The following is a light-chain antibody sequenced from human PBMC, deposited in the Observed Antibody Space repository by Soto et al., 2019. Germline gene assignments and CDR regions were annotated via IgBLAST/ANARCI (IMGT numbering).Light chain of an antibody. CDR2: AAS. V-gene: IGKV1-39*01. CDR3: QQSHTPPLT. CDR1: QNINTY. Sequence: TQMTQSPSSLSASVGGTVTITCRASQNINTYLNWYQQKPGKAPNLIIYAASSLHSGVPSRFSGSGSGTDFTLTISSLQSEDVATYYCQQSHTPPLTFGGGTKVDIK. J-gene: IGKJ4*01.